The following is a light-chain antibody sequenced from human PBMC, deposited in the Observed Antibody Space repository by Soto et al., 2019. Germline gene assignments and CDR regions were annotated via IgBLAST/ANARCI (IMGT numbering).Light chain of an antibody. CDR1: SSDVGYYDY. V-gene: IGLV2-8*01. CDR2: EVT. J-gene: IGLJ1*01. Sequence: QSVLTQPPSASGFPGQSVTISCTGTSSDVGYYDYVSWYQQHPGKAPKLVIYEVTKRPSGVPDRVSASKSGNTASLTVSGRRADDEADYYCSSSAGSNNFVFGSGTKLTVL. CDR3: SSSAGSNNFV.